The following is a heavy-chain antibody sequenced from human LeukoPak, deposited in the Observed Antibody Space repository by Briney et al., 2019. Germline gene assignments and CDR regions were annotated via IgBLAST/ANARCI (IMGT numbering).Heavy chain of an antibody. J-gene: IGHJ4*02. CDR1: GYIFTDHF. V-gene: IGHV1-24*01. Sequence: ASVKVSCKASGYIFTDHFMHWVRQAPGKGLEWMGGFDPEDGETIYAQKFQGRVTMTEDTSTDTAYMELSSLRSEDTAVYYCATDALYSSSFGLDYWGQGTLVTVSS. CDR3: ATDALYSSSFGLDY. CDR2: FDPEDGET. D-gene: IGHD6-13*01.